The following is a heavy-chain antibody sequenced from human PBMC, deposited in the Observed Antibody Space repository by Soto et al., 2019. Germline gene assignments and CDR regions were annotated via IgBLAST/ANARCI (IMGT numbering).Heavy chain of an antibody. D-gene: IGHD3-3*01. CDR2: ISGSGGST. CDR1: GFTFSSYA. CDR3: AKGDYDFWSGYYTAYYYYGMDV. J-gene: IGHJ6*02. V-gene: IGHV3-23*01. Sequence: EVQLLESGGGLVQPGGSLRLSCAASGFTFSSYAMSWVRQAPGKGLEWVSAISGSGGSTYYADSVKGRFTISRDNSKNTLYLQMNRLRAEDTAVYYCAKGDYDFWSGYYTAYYYYGMDVWGQGTTVTVSS.